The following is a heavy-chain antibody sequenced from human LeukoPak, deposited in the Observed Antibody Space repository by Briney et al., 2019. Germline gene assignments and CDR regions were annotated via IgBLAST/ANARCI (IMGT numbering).Heavy chain of an antibody. D-gene: IGHD3-3*01. CDR3: ARDGRITIFGVDYLDFDY. V-gene: IGHV1-2*06. Sequence: GPVEVSCKGFGYTLPRYYIHWGGQAPGQRGGVVGRINPNSGGTNYAQKFQGRVTMTRDTSISTAYMELSRLRSDDTAVYYCARDGRITIFGVDYLDFDYWGQGTLVTVSS. CDR1: GYTLPRYY. CDR2: INPNSGGT. J-gene: IGHJ4*02.